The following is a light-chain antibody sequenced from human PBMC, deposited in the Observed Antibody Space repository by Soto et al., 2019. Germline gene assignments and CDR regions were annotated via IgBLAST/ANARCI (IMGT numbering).Light chain of an antibody. CDR1: QSISSW. V-gene: IGKV1-5*03. J-gene: IGKJ1*01. CDR3: QQCNSYSAGT. CDR2: KAS. Sequence: DIQMTQSPSTLSASVGDRVTITCRASQSISSWLAWYQQKPGKAPKLLIYKASTLESGVPSRFSGSGSGTEFTLTLISLQPDDSATYYCQQCNSYSAGTFAQVTKVEIK.